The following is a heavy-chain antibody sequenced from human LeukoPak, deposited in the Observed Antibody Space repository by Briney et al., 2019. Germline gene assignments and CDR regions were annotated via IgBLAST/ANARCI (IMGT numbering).Heavy chain of an antibody. V-gene: IGHV3-30*07. J-gene: IGHJ4*02. Sequence: DSMKGRFTISRDNSKNTLYLQMNSLRAEDTAVYYCARAYGDPPGYFDYWGQGTLVTVSS. CDR3: ARAYGDPPGYFDY. D-gene: IGHD4-17*01.